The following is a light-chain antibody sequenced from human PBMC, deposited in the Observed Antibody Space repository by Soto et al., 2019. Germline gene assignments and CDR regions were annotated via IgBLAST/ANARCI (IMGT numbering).Light chain of an antibody. CDR1: QSVTSSY. CDR2: GAS. CDR3: QQYGTSPWT. Sequence: EIVLTQSPGTLSLSPGERATLSCRASQSVTSSYLGWYQQKPGQAPRLLIYGASTRATGIPDRFSGSGSGTAFTLIISRLAPAEFAVYFCQQYGTSPWTFGQVTKVETK. J-gene: IGKJ1*01. V-gene: IGKV3-20*01.